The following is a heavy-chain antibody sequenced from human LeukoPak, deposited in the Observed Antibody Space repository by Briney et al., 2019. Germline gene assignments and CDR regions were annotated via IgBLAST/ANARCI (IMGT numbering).Heavy chain of an antibody. Sequence: KSSETLSLTCTVSGGSISSYYWSWIRQPPGKGLEWIGYIYYSGSTNYNPSLKSRVTISVDTSKNQFSLKLSSVTAADTAVYYCARGLSDRHFDYWGQGTLVTVSS. J-gene: IGHJ4*02. CDR2: IYYSGST. CDR1: GGSISSYY. CDR3: ARGLSDRHFDY. V-gene: IGHV4-59*01. D-gene: IGHD6-19*01.